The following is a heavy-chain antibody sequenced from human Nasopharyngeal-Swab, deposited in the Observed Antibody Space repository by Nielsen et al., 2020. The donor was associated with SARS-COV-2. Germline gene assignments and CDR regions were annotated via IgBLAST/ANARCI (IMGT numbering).Heavy chain of an antibody. CDR2: IIPIFGTA. J-gene: IGHJ5*02. V-gene: IGHV1-69*13. Sequence: SVKVSCKASGGTFSSYAISWVRQAPGQGLEWMGGIIPIFGTANYAQKFQGRVTITADESTSTAYMELSSLGSEDTAVYYCARGGGYCSSTSCPNWFDPWGQGTLVTVSS. D-gene: IGHD2-2*01. CDR1: GGTFSSYA. CDR3: ARGGGYCSSTSCPNWFDP.